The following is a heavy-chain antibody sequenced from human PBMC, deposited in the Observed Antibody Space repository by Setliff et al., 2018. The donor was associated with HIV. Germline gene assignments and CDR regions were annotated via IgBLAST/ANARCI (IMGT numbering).Heavy chain of an antibody. Sequence: VASVKVSCKAIGYMILGYKMNWVRQAPGQGLEWIGRISPNNGAAEYAPKFQGRVSMTLDTSISTAYLEIPRLTSDDAAVCFCARPRVFDSFDVWGQGTKVTVSS. CDR3: ARPRVFDSFDV. D-gene: IGHD6-6*01. CDR2: ISPNNGAA. CDR1: GYMILGYK. J-gene: IGHJ3*01. V-gene: IGHV1-2*06.